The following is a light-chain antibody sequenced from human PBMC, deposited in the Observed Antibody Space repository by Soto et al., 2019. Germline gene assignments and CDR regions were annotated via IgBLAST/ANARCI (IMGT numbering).Light chain of an antibody. CDR3: QQYEPLSGK. CDR2: DAS. V-gene: IGKV1-5*01. CDR1: QSISGW. Sequence: IQVAHKPSAQRPSGGESVSSSWRASQSISGWLAWYQQKPGEAPKLLIYDASALPRGVPSRFSGSGSGTKFTLSFAGLQPDDFATYYWQQYEPLSGKIGPGTKVDIK. J-gene: IGKJ1*01.